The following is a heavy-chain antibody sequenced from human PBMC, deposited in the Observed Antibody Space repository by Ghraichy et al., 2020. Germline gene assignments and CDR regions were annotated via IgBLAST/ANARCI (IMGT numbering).Heavy chain of an antibody. CDR3: AKDRGYCSGGSCYVNPFDY. J-gene: IGHJ4*02. CDR2: ISGSGGST. Sequence: GGSLRLSCAASGFTFSSYAMSWVRQAPGKGLEWVSAISGSGGSTYYADSVKGRFTISRDNSKNTLYLQMKSLRAEDTAVYYCAKDRGYCSGGSCYVNPFDYWGQGTLVTVSS. D-gene: IGHD2-15*01. CDR1: GFTFSSYA. V-gene: IGHV3-23*01.